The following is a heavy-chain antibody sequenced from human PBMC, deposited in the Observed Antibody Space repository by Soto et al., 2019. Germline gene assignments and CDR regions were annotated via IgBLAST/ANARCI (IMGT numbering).Heavy chain of an antibody. J-gene: IGHJ4*02. Sequence: QVQLVESGGGVVQPGRSLRLSCAASGFTFSSYAMHWVRQAPGKGLEWVAVISFDGSNKYYAESVKGRFTISRDNSKNTLYVQMNSLRAEDTAVYYCARDTYGSGSYLVAYWGQGTLVTVSS. CDR3: ARDTYGSGSYLVAY. CDR1: GFTFSSYA. D-gene: IGHD3-10*01. CDR2: ISFDGSNK. V-gene: IGHV3-30-3*01.